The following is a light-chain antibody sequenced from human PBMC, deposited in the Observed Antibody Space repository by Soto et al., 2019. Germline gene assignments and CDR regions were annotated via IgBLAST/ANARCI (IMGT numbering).Light chain of an antibody. CDR1: QSVSSY. CDR3: QQRSNWPLT. V-gene: IGKV3-11*01. CDR2: DAS. J-gene: IGKJ4*01. Sequence: EIVLTQSPATLSLSPGERATLSCRASQSVSSYLAWYQQKPGQAPRLLIYDASNRATSVPARFSGSGSGTDFTLTIISLEPEDFAVYYCQQRSNWPLTFGGGTKVEIK.